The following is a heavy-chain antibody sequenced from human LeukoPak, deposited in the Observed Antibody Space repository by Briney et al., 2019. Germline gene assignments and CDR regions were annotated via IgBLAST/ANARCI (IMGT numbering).Heavy chain of an antibody. Sequence: SETLSLTSTVSGGSISNEGDYWSWIRQPAGKGLEWIGRIYNSGTTNYNPSVKSRISMSVDTSENQFSLNRRSVTAADTAVYYCAREGTLGSGWYDYWGQGTLVTVSS. CDR2: IYNSGTT. J-gene: IGHJ4*02. D-gene: IGHD6-19*01. CDR3: AREGTLGSGWYDY. V-gene: IGHV4-61*02. CDR1: GGSISNEGDY.